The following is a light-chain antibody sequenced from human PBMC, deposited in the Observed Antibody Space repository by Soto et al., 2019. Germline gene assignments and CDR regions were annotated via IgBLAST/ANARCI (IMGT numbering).Light chain of an antibody. CDR1: DIGSKR. V-gene: IGLV3-21*02. J-gene: IGLJ2*01. Sequence: SYELTQPPSVSVSPGQTARMTCAGNDIGSKRVHWYQKRPGQDPVLVVYDDSDRPSGIPERFSGSNSGTTATLIISRVEAGDEADYFCQVWDISSDHVVFGGGTKVTVL. CDR3: QVWDISSDHVV. CDR2: DDS.